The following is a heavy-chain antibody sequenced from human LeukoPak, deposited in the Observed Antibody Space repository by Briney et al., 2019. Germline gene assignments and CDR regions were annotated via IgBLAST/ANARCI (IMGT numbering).Heavy chain of an antibody. V-gene: IGHV3-23*01. Sequence: GRSLILSCAASGFTFSSYAMSCVRQAPGKGLGWVSAISGSGGSTYYADSVKGRFTICRDNSKNTLYLQMNSLRAEDTAVYYCAKAGFTSGYDAFDIWGQGTMVTVSS. CDR3: AKAGFTSGYDAFDI. D-gene: IGHD6-19*01. CDR2: ISGSGGST. CDR1: GFTFSSYA. J-gene: IGHJ3*02.